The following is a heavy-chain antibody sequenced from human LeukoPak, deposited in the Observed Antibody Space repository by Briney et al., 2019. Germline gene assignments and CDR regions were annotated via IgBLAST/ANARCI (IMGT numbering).Heavy chain of an antibody. CDR3: ARDGSNYDYVWGSYRYHYFDY. CDR1: GFTFSSYW. J-gene: IGHJ4*02. D-gene: IGHD3-16*02. Sequence: PGGSLRLSCAASGFTFSSYWMSWVRQAPGKGLEWVANIKQDGSEKYYVDSVKGRFTISRDNAKNSLYLQMNSLRAEDTAVYYCARDGSNYDYVWGSYRYHYFDYWGQGTLVTVSS. CDR2: IKQDGSEK. V-gene: IGHV3-7*01.